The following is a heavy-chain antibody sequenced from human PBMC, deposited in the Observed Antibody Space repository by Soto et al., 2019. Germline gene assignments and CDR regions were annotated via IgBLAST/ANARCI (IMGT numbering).Heavy chain of an antibody. J-gene: IGHJ6*01. CDR3: ARGGVRTLGVLEWSHIASYGMDV. D-gene: IGHD3-3*01. V-gene: IGHV1-18*01. CDR1: GYPFSSYG. CDR2: LPASTRNT. Sequence: DSVKVCFKASGYPFSSYGISLVRQAPGQGLEWIEPLPASTRNTNYAQKLQGRVTMTTDLSTSTAHMELRSLRSDDTGVYYCARGGVRTLGVLEWSHIASYGMDVWGQGTTVPVSS.